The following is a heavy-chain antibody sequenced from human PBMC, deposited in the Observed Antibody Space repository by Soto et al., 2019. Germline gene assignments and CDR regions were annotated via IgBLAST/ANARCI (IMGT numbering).Heavy chain of an antibody. J-gene: IGHJ5*02. CDR2: INHSGST. CDR3: ARRRGYSYGSVDWFDP. V-gene: IGHV4-34*01. Sequence: SETLSLTCAVYGGSFSGYYWSWIRQPPGKGLEWIGEINHSGSTNYNPSLKSRVTISVDTSKNQFSLKLSSVTAADTAVYYCARRRGYSYGSVDWFDPWGQGTLVTV. D-gene: IGHD5-18*01. CDR1: GGSFSGYY.